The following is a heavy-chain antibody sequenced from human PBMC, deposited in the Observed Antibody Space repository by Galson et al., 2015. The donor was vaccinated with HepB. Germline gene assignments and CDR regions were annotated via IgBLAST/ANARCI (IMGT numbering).Heavy chain of an antibody. J-gene: IGHJ5*02. CDR1: GYTFTSYY. CDR3: ARSASYDYVWGSYRKKLWFDP. Sequence: SVKVSCKASGYTFTSYYMHWVRQAPGQGLEWMGIINPSGGSTSYAQKFQGRVTMTRDTSTSTVYMELSSLRSEDTAVYYCARSASYDYVWGSYRKKLWFDPWGQGTLVTVSS. CDR2: INPSGGST. D-gene: IGHD3-16*02. V-gene: IGHV1-46*01.